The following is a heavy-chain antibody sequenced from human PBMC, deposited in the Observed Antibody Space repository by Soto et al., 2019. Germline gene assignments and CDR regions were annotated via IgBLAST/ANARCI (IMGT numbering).Heavy chain of an antibody. D-gene: IGHD2-2*01. J-gene: IGHJ6*02. CDR3: ARSQGSSTSLEIYYYYYYGMDV. V-gene: IGHV1-69*01. CDR1: GGTFSSYA. Sequence: QVQLVQSGAEVKKPGSSVKVSCKASGGTFSSYAISWARQAPGQGLEWMGGIIPISDTTNYAQKFQGRVTITADESTSTAYMGLSSLRSEDTAVYYCARSQGSSTSLEIYYYYYYGMDVWGQGTTVTVSS. CDR2: IIPISDTT.